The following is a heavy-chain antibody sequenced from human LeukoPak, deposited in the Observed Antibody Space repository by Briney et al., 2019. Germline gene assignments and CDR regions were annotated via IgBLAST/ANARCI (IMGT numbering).Heavy chain of an antibody. D-gene: IGHD6-25*01. CDR2: ISYDGTNK. V-gene: IGHV3-30*04. CDR1: GFTFSSYA. J-gene: IGHJ4*02. CDR3: ARAGSFDY. Sequence: GRSLRLSCAASGFTFSSYAMHWVRQAPGKGLEWVAVISYDGTNKYYADSVKGRFTISRDNSKNTLYLQMNSLRDEDTAVYYCARAGSFDYWGQGTLVTVSS.